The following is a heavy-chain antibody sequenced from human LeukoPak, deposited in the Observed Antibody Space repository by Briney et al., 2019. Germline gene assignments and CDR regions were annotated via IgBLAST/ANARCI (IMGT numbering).Heavy chain of an antibody. CDR1: GFIFRSYA. Sequence: GGSLRLSCAASGFIFRSYAMHWVRQAPGKGLEWVVVISFDGSNKYYADSVKGRFTISRDNAKNSLYLQMNSLRAEDTAVYYCAELGITMIGGVWGKGTTVTISS. D-gene: IGHD3-10*02. J-gene: IGHJ6*04. CDR3: AELGITMIGGV. V-gene: IGHV3-30*04. CDR2: ISFDGSNK.